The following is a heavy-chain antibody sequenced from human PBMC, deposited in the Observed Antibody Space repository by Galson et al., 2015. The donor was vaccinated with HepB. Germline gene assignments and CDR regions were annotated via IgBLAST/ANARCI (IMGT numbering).Heavy chain of an antibody. J-gene: IGHJ4*02. CDR2: IYYSGST. V-gene: IGHV4-39*01. CDR3: ARRSDYDILTGYSYRGTFDY. D-gene: IGHD3-9*01. Sequence: TLSLTCTVSGGSISSSSYYWGWIRQPPGKGLEWIGSIYYSGSTYYNPSLKSRVTISVDTSKNQFSLKLSSVTAADTAVYYCARRSDYDILTGYSYRGTFDYWGQGTLVTVSS. CDR1: GGSISSSSYY.